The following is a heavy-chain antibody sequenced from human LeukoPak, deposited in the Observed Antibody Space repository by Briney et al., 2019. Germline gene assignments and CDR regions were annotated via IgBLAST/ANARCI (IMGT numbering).Heavy chain of an antibody. J-gene: IGHJ3*01. CDR2: INSDGSEG. CDR1: GFTFSGFW. Sequence: GGSLRLSCAVSGFTFSGFWMSWSRQAPGKGLEWVASINSDGSEGYYADVVKGRFTISRDNAKNLLYLQINSLRAEDTAVYYCARSSYSSSSSVWGQGTTVTVSS. D-gene: IGHD6-6*01. V-gene: IGHV3-7*03. CDR3: ARSSYSSSSSV.